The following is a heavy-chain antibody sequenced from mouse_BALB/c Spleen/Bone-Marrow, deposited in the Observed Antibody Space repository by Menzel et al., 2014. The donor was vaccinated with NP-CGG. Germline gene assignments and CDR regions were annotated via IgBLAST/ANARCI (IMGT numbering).Heavy chain of an antibody. D-gene: IGHD2-4*01. J-gene: IGHJ4*01. Sequence: VQLVESGPGLVAPSQSLSITCTVSGFSLPSYGVHWVRQPPGKGLEWLGVIWAGGTTNYNSALMSRVSISIDNSKSQVFLKMNSMQTDDAAMYYCARGDYDYAMDYWGQGTSVTVSS. CDR1: GFSLPSYG. V-gene: IGHV2-9*02. CDR2: IWAGGTT. CDR3: ARGDYDYAMDY.